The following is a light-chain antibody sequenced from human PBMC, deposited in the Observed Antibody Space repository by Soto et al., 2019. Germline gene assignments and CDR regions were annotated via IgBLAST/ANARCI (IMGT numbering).Light chain of an antibody. V-gene: IGKV3-11*01. J-gene: IGKJ4*01. CDR3: QHRSSWPLT. Sequence: EIVLTQSPATLSLSPGERATLSCRASQSVRSYLGWYQHKHGQAPRLLIYDPSNRATGSPARFSGSGSGTDYTLTISILEPEDYAVYYCQHRSSWPLTFGGGTKLEIQ. CDR2: DPS. CDR1: QSVRSY.